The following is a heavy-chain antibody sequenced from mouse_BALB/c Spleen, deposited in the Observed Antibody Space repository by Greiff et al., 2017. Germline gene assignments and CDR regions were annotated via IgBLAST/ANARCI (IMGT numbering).Heavy chain of an antibody. V-gene: IGHV3-6*02. D-gene: IGHD2-4*01. CDR2: ISYDGSN. J-gene: IGHJ2*01. CDR3: ARYYDYTLDY. Sequence: EVKLVESGPGLVKPSQSLSLTCSVTGYSITSGYYWNWIRQFPGNKLEWMGYISYDGSNNYNPSLKNRISITRDTSKNQFFLKLNSVTTEDTATYYCARYYDYTLDYWGQGTTLTVSS. CDR1: GYSITSGYY.